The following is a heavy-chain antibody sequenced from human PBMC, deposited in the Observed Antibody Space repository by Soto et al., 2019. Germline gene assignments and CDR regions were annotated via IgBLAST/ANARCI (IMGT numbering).Heavy chain of an antibody. V-gene: IGHV3-30-3*01. J-gene: IGHJ6*03. CDR3: VRNSGGGPKNSQQ. Sequence: QVHLVESGGGVVQPGRSLRLSCAASGFTFSSYVMHWVRQAPGKGLEWVTVISYDGSNTYYADAVKGRFTISRDNSRTTLYLKRNTLRAGDRVVFYCVRNSGGGPKNSQQWG. CDR1: GFTFSSYV. D-gene: IGHD1-26*01. CDR2: ISYDGSNT.